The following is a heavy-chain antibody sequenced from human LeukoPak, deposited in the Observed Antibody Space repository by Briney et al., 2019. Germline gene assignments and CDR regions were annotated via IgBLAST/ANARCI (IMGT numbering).Heavy chain of an antibody. Sequence: GASVKVSCKASGGTFSSYAISWVRQAPAQGLEWMGWINPNSGGTNYAQKFQGRVTMTRDTSIRTVYMDLSRLRSDDTAVYYCARERERDVLYYWGQGTLVTVSS. CDR2: INPNSGGT. D-gene: IGHD3-10*01. J-gene: IGHJ4*02. V-gene: IGHV1-2*02. CDR1: GGTFSSYA. CDR3: ARERERDVLYY.